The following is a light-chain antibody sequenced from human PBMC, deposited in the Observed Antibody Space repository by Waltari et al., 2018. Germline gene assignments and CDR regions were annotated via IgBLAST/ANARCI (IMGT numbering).Light chain of an antibody. Sequence: DIQMTQSPSSLSASVGDRVTINCRASQSISTYLNWYQQKPGKAPKPLIFAASSLQSGVPSRFSGSGSGTDFTLTIRSLQPEDFATYYCQQTYNSPPWTFGQGTKVEIK. V-gene: IGKV1-39*01. CDR1: QSISTY. J-gene: IGKJ1*01. CDR2: AAS. CDR3: QQTYNSPPWT.